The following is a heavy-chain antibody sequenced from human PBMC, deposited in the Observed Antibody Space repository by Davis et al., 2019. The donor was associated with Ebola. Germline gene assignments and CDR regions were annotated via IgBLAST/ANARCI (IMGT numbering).Heavy chain of an antibody. V-gene: IGHV1-8*01. CDR1: GYTFTSYD. CDR2: MNPNSGNT. CDR3: ARDGVTTPLDY. Sequence: ASVKVSCKASGYTFTSYDINWVRQATGQGLEWMGWMNPNSGNTGYAQKLQGRVTMTTDTSTSTAYMELRSLRSDDTAVYYCARDGVTTPLDYWGQGTLVTVSS. D-gene: IGHD4-11*01. J-gene: IGHJ4*02.